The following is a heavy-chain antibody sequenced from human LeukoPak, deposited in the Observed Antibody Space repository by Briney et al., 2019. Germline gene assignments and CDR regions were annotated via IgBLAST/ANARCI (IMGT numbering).Heavy chain of an antibody. CDR1: GFNFSSFG. Sequence: GGSLGLSCAASGFNFSSFGMHWVRQAPGKGLEWVAVIWYAGNNKYYADSMKGRFTISRDNTKNTLYLHMNSLRAEDTAVYYCARNGQQWPVYSCDDWGQGTLVTVSS. J-gene: IGHJ4*02. V-gene: IGHV3-33*01. D-gene: IGHD6-19*01. CDR2: IWYAGNNK. CDR3: ARNGQQWPVYSCDD.